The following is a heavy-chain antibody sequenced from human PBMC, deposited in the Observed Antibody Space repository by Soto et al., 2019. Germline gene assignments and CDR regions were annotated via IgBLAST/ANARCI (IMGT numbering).Heavy chain of an antibody. V-gene: IGHV1-69*05. CDR2: IIPIFGTA. CDR3: AREGSSGWYFDY. CDR1: GGTISSYA. J-gene: IGHJ4*02. Sequence: SVKVSCTASGGTISSYAISWVRQAPGQGLEWMGGIIPIFGTANYADSVKGRFTISRDNSKNTLYLQMNSLRAEDTAVYYCAREGSSGWYFDYWGQGTLVTVSS. D-gene: IGHD6-19*01.